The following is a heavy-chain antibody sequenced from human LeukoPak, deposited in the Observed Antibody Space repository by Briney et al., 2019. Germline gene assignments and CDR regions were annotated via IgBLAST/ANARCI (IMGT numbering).Heavy chain of an antibody. V-gene: IGHV3-33*06. CDR1: GFTYSHDG. J-gene: IGHJ4*02. D-gene: IGHD4-11*01. CDR3: AKDAQRGFDYSNSLEY. CDR2: IWSDATEK. Sequence: GGSLRLSCAASGFTYSHDGMHWVRQAPGKGLEWVAVIWSDATEKYYGDAVKGRFTISRDNSRNTLYLQMNSLRVEDTAVYYCAKDAQRGFDYSNSLEYWGQGTLVTVSS.